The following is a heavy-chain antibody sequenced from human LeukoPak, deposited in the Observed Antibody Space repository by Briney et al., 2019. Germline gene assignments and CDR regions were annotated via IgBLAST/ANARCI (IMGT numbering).Heavy chain of an antibody. Sequence: PSETLSLTCTVSGGSISSYYWSWIRQPPGKGLEWIGYIYYSGSTNYNPSLKSRVTISVGTSKNQFSLKLSPVTAADTAVYYCARHGWLSVGSAAFDYWGQGTLVTVSS. CDR3: ARHGWLSVGSAAFDY. CDR2: IYYSGST. V-gene: IGHV4-59*08. D-gene: IGHD5-24*01. CDR1: GGSISSYY. J-gene: IGHJ4*02.